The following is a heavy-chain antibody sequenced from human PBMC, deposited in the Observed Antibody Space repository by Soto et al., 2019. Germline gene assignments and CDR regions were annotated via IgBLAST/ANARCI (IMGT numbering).Heavy chain of an antibody. V-gene: IGHV4-31*03. CDR1: GGSISSGGFY. J-gene: IGHJ5*02. D-gene: IGHD3-22*01. CDR3: ARNDRSDPNWFDP. CDR2: IYYSGST. Sequence: QVQLQESGPGLVKPSQTLSLTCTVSGGSISSGGFYWSWIRQHPGKGLEWIGYIYYSGSTYYNPSLKSRVTISVDTSKNQFSLKLSSVTAADTAVYYCARNDRSDPNWFDPWGQGTLVTVSS.